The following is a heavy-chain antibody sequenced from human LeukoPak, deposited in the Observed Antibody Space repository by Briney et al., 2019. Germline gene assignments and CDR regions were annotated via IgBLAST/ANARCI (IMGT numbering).Heavy chain of an antibody. CDR1: GFTFSSYS. Sequence: GGSLRLSCAASGFTFSSYSMNWVRQAPGKGLEWVSYISSSSSTIYYADSVKGRFTISRDNAKNSLYLQMNSLRAEDTAVYYCAKAAPSTGWPFDYWGQGTLVTVSS. D-gene: IGHD6-19*01. J-gene: IGHJ4*02. CDR3: AKAAPSTGWPFDY. CDR2: ISSSSSTI. V-gene: IGHV3-48*01.